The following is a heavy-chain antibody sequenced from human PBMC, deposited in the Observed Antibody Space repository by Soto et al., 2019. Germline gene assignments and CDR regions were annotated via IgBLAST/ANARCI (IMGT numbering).Heavy chain of an antibody. CDR3: AKDLANYGSGL. J-gene: IGHJ4*02. CDR1: GFSFTKHA. D-gene: IGHD3-10*01. Sequence: GGSLRLSCAASGFSFTKHAMSWVRQAPGRGLQWISVISYDGYNKYYADTVKGRFTISRDNSKNTLYLQMNSLRAEDTAVYYCAKDLANYGSGLWGQGTLVTVSS. CDR2: ISYDGYNK. V-gene: IGHV3-30*02.